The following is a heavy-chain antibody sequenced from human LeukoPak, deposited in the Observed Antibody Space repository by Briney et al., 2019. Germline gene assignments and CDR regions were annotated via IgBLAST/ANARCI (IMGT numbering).Heavy chain of an antibody. CDR2: FYNSGST. Sequence: SETLSLTCTVSGGSISNYYWSGIRQPAGKGLEWIGRFYNSGSTNCNPSLKSRVTMSVDTSKNQFSLRLSSVTAADTAVYYCARVGDYALKDWGQGTLVTVSS. V-gene: IGHV4-4*07. D-gene: IGHD3-16*01. J-gene: IGHJ4*02. CDR1: GGSISNYY. CDR3: ARVGDYALKD.